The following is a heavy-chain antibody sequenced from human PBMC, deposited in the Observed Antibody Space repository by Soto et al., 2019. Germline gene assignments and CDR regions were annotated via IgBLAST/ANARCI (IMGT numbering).Heavy chain of an antibody. J-gene: IGHJ2*01. D-gene: IGHD3-16*01. CDR3: ARDWGGNAGLHWYFDL. V-gene: IGHV3-53*01. Sequence: ESGGGLIQPGGSLRLSCAASWLNVSTNYMSWVRQAPGKGLEWVSVIYSGGDTSYADSVKGRFAISRDNSKNTVFLQMNRLRVEDTAVYYCARDWGGNAGLHWYFDLWGRGTLVTVSS. CDR1: WLNVSTNY. CDR2: IYSGGDT.